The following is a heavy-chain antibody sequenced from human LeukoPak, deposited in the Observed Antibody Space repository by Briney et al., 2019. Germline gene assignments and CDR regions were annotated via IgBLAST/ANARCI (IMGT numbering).Heavy chain of an antibody. D-gene: IGHD3-10*01. CDR1: GGPISITTHY. J-gene: IGHJ4*02. CDR3: ARRGLTETSGTIDC. Sequence: SETLSLTCTVSGGPISITTHYCGWIRQPPGKGLEWIGSIYYSGSTFYNSSLKSRVTISVDTSKNQLSLKLTSVTAADTAVYFCARRGLTETSGTIDCWGPGTLVTVSS. V-gene: IGHV4-39*01. CDR2: IYYSGST.